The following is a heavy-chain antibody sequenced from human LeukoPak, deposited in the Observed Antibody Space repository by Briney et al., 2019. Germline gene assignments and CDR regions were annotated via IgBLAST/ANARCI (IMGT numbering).Heavy chain of an antibody. CDR2: ISGNGGTT. V-gene: IGHV3-23*01. D-gene: IGHD3-10*01. Sequence: PGGSLRLSCAASGFTFSTYAMTWVRQAPGKGLEWVATISGNGGTTYYADSVKGRFTISRDNSENNLYLHLHSLRAEDTAVYYCAKDGLWLGESQYYFDSWGQGTLVTVSS. J-gene: IGHJ4*02. CDR3: AKDGLWLGESQYYFDS. CDR1: GFTFSTYA.